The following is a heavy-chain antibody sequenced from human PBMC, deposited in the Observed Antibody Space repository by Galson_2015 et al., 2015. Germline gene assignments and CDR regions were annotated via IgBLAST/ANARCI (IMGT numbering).Heavy chain of an antibody. J-gene: IGHJ6*02. Sequence: SLRLSCAASGFTFGDYAMSWFRQAPGKGLEWVGFIRSKAYGGTTEYAASVKGRFTISRDDSKSIAYLQMNSLKTEDTAVYYCTRPDVVVPAYDYYYYYGMDVWGQGTTVTVSS. V-gene: IGHV3-49*03. CDR3: TRPDVVVPAYDYYYYYGMDV. CDR2: IRSKAYGGTT. CDR1: GFTFGDYA. D-gene: IGHD2-2*01.